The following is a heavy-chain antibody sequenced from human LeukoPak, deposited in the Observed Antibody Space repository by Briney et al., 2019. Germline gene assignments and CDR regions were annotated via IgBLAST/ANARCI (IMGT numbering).Heavy chain of an antibody. Sequence: PGGSLRLSCAASGFTFSSYWMHWVRQAPGKGLEWVSVISGSGGTTYYADSVKGRFTISRDNSKNTLYLQMDSLKTEDTAVYFCITGFSAATHDGYWGQGTLVTVSS. CDR1: GFTFSSYW. J-gene: IGHJ4*02. V-gene: IGHV3-23*01. CDR3: ITGFSAATHDGY. CDR2: ISGSGGTT. D-gene: IGHD2-15*01.